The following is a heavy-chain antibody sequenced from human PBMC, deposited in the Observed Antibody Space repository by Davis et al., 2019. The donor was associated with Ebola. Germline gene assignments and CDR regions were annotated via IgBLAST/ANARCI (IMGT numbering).Heavy chain of an antibody. CDR3: ARREDSSSWAETDAFDI. Sequence: GSLRLSCTVSGGSISSYYWSWIRQPPGKGLEWIGYIYYSGSTNYNPSLKSRVTISVDTSKNQFSLKLSSVTAADTAVYYCARREDSSSWAETDAFDIWGQGTMVTVSS. CDR1: GGSISSYY. D-gene: IGHD6-13*01. J-gene: IGHJ3*02. V-gene: IGHV4-59*08. CDR2: IYYSGST.